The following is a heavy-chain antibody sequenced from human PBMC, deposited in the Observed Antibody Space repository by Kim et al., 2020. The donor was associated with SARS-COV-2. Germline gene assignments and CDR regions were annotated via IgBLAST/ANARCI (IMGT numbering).Heavy chain of an antibody. D-gene: IGHD3-16*02. CDR3: ARDRRITFGGVIVYFDY. Sequence: LQGRVTMTTDTSTSTAYMELRSLRSDDTAVYYCARDRRITFGGVIVYFDYWGQGTLVTVSS. V-gene: IGHV1-18*01. J-gene: IGHJ4*02.